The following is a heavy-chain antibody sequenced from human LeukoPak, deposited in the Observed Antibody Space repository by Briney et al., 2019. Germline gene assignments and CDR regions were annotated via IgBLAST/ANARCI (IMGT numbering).Heavy chain of an antibody. Sequence: ASVKVSCKASGYTFTNYYMHWVRQAPGQGLEWMGIINPSGSNTSYAQKFQGRVTMTRDMSTSTVYMELSSLRSEDTAVYYCARSGSSTSCPRDYWGQGTLVTVAS. CDR3: ARSGSSTSCPRDY. CDR2: INPSGSNT. V-gene: IGHV1-46*01. J-gene: IGHJ4*02. D-gene: IGHD2-2*01. CDR1: GYTFTNYY.